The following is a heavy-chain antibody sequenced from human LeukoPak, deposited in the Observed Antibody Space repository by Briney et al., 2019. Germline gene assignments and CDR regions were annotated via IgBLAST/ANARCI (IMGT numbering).Heavy chain of an antibody. J-gene: IGHJ5*02. D-gene: IGHD2-21*02. CDR1: GFTFSSYA. V-gene: IGHV4-34*01. Sequence: NSGGSLRLSCAASGFTFSSYAMSWIRQPPGKGLEWIGEINHSGSTNYNPSLKSRVTISVDTSKNQFSLKLSSVTAADTAVYYCARQVLTAIELNWFDPWGQGTLVTVSS. CDR3: ARQVLTAIELNWFDP. CDR2: INHSGST.